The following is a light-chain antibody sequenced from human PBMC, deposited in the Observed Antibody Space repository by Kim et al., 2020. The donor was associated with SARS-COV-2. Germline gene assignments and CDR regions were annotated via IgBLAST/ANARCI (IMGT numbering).Light chain of an antibody. J-gene: IGKJ4*01. CDR1: QSVGFF. CDR2: DAS. CDR3: QQRSDWPLT. Sequence: EIVLTQSPATLSLSPGERATLSCRASQSVGFFLAWYQQKPGQAPRLLIYDASNRATGIPARFSGSGSGTDFTLTISSLEPEDFAVYYCQQRSDWPLTFGGGTKLEI. V-gene: IGKV3-11*01.